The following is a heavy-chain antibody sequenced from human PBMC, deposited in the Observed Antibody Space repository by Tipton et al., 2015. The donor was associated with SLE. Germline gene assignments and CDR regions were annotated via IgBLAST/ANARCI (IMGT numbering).Heavy chain of an antibody. CDR1: GFTFSSYA. CDR3: ARDYEGN. J-gene: IGHJ4*02. CDR2: ISYDGSNK. Sequence: SLRLSCAASGFTFSSYAMHWVRQAPGKGLEWVAVISYDGSNKYYADSVKGRFTISRDNSKNTLYLQMNSLRAEDTAVYYCARDYEGNWGQGTLVTVSS. D-gene: IGHD3-16*01. V-gene: IGHV3-30*04.